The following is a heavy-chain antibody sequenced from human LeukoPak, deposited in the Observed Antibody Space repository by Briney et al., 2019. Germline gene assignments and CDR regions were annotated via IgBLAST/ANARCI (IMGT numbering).Heavy chain of an antibody. CDR3: ARIGLAIVPSVYNYYYYGMDV. Sequence: WASVKVSCKASGGTFSSYAISWVRQAPGQGLEWMGGIIPIFGTANYAQKFQGRVTMTRDTSTSTAYMELRSLSSDDTAVYYCARIGLAIVPSVYNYYYYGMDVWGQGTTVTVSS. CDR1: GGTFSSYA. CDR2: IIPIFGTA. V-gene: IGHV1-69*05. D-gene: IGHD2-2*01. J-gene: IGHJ6*02.